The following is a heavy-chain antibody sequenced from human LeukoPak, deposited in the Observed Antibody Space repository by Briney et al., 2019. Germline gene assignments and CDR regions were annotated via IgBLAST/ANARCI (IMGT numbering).Heavy chain of an antibody. D-gene: IGHD5-18*01. CDR1: GSTFTNYY. J-gene: IGHJ4*02. V-gene: IGHV1-46*01. CDR3: ARVLSSYGYRY. Sequence: GASVKVSCKASGSTFTNYYMHWLRQAPGQGLEWMGIINPSGGSTTYARKFQGRVTMTRDTSTSTVYLELSNLRSEDTAVYYCARVLSSYGYRYWGQGALVTVSS. CDR2: INPSGGST.